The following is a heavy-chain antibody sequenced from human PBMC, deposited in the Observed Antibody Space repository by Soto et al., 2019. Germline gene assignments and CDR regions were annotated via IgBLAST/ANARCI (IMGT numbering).Heavy chain of an antibody. V-gene: IGHV4-31*03. J-gene: IGHJ6*03. CDR1: GGPISSGGYY. D-gene: IGHD3-10*01. Sequence: SETLSLTCTVSGGPISSGGYYWSWIRQHPGKGLEWIGYIYYSGSTYYNPSLKSRVTISVDTSKNQFSLKLSSVTAADTAVYYCARVWFGELFNYYMDIWGKGTTVTVSS. CDR2: IYYSGST. CDR3: ARVWFGELFNYYMDI.